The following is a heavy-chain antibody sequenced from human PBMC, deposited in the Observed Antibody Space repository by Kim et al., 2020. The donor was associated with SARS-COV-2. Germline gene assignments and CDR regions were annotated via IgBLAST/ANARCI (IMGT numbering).Heavy chain of an antibody. CDR3: ARLAGDSSGYYAGFDF. J-gene: IGHJ4*02. D-gene: IGHD3-22*01. CDR1: GYRFTNYW. CDR2: IYPGDSDT. Sequence: GESLKISCQGSGYRFTNYWIGWVRQMPGKGLEWMGIIYPGDSDTTYSPFFQGQVTMSADKSTAYMQWSSLKASDTAMYYCARLAGDSSGYYAGFDFWGQGTLVTVSS. V-gene: IGHV5-51*01.